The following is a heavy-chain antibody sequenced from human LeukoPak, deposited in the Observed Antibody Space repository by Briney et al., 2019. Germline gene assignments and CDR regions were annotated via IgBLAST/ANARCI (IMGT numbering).Heavy chain of an antibody. V-gene: IGHV3-21*01. Sequence: PGGSLRLSCAASGFSFSTYSMSWVRQAPGKGLEWVSSISSGSAFKFYADSVQGRFTISRDDAKNSLFLQMNSLRAEDTAVYYCTRGKLRGLIDYWGQGTLVTVSS. CDR2: ISSGSAFK. CDR3: TRGKLRGLIDY. D-gene: IGHD3/OR15-3a*01. J-gene: IGHJ4*02. CDR1: GFSFSTYS.